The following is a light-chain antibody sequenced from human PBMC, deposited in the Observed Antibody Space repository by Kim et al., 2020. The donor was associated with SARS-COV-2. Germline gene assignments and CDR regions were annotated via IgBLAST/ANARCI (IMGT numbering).Light chain of an antibody. CDR2: QDI. J-gene: IGLJ2*01. CDR1: ELGDKY. CDR3: QAWDSGTAVV. Sequence: VSPGQTASLTCSGDELGDKYVFWYQQKPGQSPVLVIYQDIKRPSGIPERFSASNCGNTATLTISGTQATDEADYYCQAWDSGTAVVFGEGTQLTVL. V-gene: IGLV3-1*01.